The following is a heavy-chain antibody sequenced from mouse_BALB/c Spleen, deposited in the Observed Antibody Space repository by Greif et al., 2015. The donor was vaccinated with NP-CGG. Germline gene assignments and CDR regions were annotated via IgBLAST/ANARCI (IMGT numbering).Heavy chain of an antibody. J-gene: IGHJ3*01. D-gene: IGHD2-10*01. CDR3: TRSYSLAY. V-gene: IGHV1S22*01. Sequence: LQQSGSELVRPGASVKLSCKASGYTFTSYWMHWVKQRPGQGLEWIGNIYPGSGSTNYDEKFKSKATLTVDTSSSTAYMQLSSLTSEDSAVYYCTRSYSLAYWGQGTLVTVSA. CDR2: IYPGSGST. CDR1: GYTFTSYW.